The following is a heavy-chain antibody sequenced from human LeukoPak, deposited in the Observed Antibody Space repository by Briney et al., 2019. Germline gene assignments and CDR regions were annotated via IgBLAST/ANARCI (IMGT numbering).Heavy chain of an antibody. V-gene: IGHV1-8*01. J-gene: IGHJ5*02. Sequence: ASVKVSCKASGGTFTSYDINWVRQATGQGLEWMGWMNPNSGNTGYAQKFQGRVTMTRNTSISTAYMELSSLRSEDTAVYYCARGRGSRHWFDPWGQGTLVTVSS. CDR2: MNPNSGNT. CDR1: GGTFTSYD. D-gene: IGHD3-16*01. CDR3: ARGRGSRHWFDP.